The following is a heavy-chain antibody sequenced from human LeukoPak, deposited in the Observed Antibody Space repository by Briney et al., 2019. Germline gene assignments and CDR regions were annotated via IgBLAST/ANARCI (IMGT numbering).Heavy chain of an antibody. CDR2: ISGSGDGA. J-gene: IGHJ4*02. D-gene: IGHD2-21*01. CDR1: GFTFSTYA. V-gene: IGHV3-23*01. Sequence: PGGSLRLSCAASGFTFSTYAMSWVRQAPGKGLQWVSLISGSGDGAHYADSVKGRFTISRDNPKNTVYLQMTNLRAEDTAVYYCAKGYIQLWWFDYWSQGTLVTVSS. CDR3: AKGYIQLWWFDY.